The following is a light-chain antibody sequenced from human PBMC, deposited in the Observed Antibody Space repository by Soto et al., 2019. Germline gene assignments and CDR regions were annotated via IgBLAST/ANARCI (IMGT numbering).Light chain of an antibody. CDR1: QSISNY. Sequence: DIQMTRSPSARSASVGERVTIAFLASQSISNYLNFYQQRPGKAPKLLIYAESSLQSGVQSRFSGSGSGKDFTLTIRSMHHEDFVTYYCKQTYSTQLNFGKGTQREIK. CDR3: KQTYSTQLN. J-gene: IGKJ5*01. V-gene: IGKV1-39*01. CDR2: AES.